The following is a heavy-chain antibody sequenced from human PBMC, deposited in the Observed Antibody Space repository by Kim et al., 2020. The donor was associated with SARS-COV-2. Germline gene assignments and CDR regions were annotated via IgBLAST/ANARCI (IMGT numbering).Heavy chain of an antibody. CDR2: ISYSGST. CDR1: GASIKNSDSY. D-gene: IGHD4-17*01. CDR3: ARQVTRCFCFCTLDYF. Sequence: SETLSLTCSVSGASIKNSDSYWGWIRQSPGKGLEWIGSISYSGSTYYNPSLKSRVTMSVDTSKNHLSLTLRSATAADTAMYYCARQVTRCFCFCTLDYF. V-gene: IGHV4-39*01. J-gene: IGHJ4*01.